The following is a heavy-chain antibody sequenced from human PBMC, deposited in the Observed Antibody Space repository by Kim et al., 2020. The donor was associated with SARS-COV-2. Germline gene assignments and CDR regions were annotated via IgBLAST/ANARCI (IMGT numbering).Heavy chain of an antibody. CDR3: ARRRGVWGRSSNFDY. CDR2: IYYSGST. J-gene: IGHJ4*02. Sequence: SETLSLTCTVSGGSISSSSYYWGWIRQPPGKGLEWIGSIYYSGSTYYNPSLKSRVTISVDTSKNQFSLKLSSVTAADTAVYYCARRRGVWGRSSNFDYWGQGTLVTVSS. V-gene: IGHV4-39*01. CDR1: GGSISSSSYY. D-gene: IGHD6-6*01.